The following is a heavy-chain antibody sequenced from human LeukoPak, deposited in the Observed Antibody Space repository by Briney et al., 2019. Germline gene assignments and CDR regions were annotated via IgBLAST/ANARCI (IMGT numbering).Heavy chain of an antibody. CDR1: GDTFNSYP. D-gene: IGHD2-21*02. CDR2: ITPLFDRL. CDR3: ARGAYCGGDCPYGMDV. J-gene: IGHJ6*02. Sequence: ASVKVSCKASGDTFNSYPIAWVRQAPGHGLEWMGGITPLFDRLNYAQRFQGRITITADDSTSTVYMELSSLRSEDTAVYYCARGAYCGGDCPYGMDVWGQGTTVTVSS. V-gene: IGHV1-69*13.